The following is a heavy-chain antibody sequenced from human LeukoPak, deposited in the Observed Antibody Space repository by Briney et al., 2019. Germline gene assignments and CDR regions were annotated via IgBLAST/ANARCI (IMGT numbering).Heavy chain of an antibody. CDR2: ISAGGRGS. CDR3: AKWDWSIFHLEF. D-gene: IGHD3/OR15-3a*01. J-gene: IGHJ4*02. V-gene: IGHV3-23*01. CDR1: GFPFSSYC. Sequence: PAGSLTLSCAATGFPFSSYCMSWIRRAPGKGLEWISGISAGGRGSHHADSVKGRFTISRDNSKTTVYLQMTSLRAEDSAVYYCAKWDWSIFHLEFWGQGLLVTVAS.